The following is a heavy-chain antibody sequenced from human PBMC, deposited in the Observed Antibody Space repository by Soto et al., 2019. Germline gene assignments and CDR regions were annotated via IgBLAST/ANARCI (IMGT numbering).Heavy chain of an antibody. V-gene: IGHV3-73*01. J-gene: IGHJ6*02. CDR3: TSRNIVGLPAAHYGMDV. CDR1: EFTFSRSA. CDR2: IRSQANSYAT. Sequence: VGSMRLSCAASEFTFSRSAMHWVRQDSGKGLEWVGRIRSQANSYATAYAASVKGRFTISRDDSKNTADLQMNSLKTEDTAVYYCTSRNIVGLPAAHYGMDVWGQGTSLNVSS. D-gene: IGHD2-2*01.